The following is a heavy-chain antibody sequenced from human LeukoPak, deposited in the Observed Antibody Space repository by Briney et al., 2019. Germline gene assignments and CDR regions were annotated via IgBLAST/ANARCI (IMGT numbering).Heavy chain of an antibody. J-gene: IGHJ6*02. CDR1: GFTFSSYG. CDR3: ASSGAPWDYYYYYGMDV. CDR2: INSDGSST. Sequence: GGSLRLSCAASGFTFSSYGMSWVRQAPGKGLVWVSRINSDGSSTSYADSVKGRFTISRDNAKNTLYLQMNSLRAEDTAVYYCASSGAPWDYYYYYGMDVWGQGTTVTVSS. D-gene: IGHD1-26*01. V-gene: IGHV3-74*01.